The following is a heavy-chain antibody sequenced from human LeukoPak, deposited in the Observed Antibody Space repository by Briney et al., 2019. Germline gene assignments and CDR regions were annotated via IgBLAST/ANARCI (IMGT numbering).Heavy chain of an antibody. Sequence: SETLSLTCTVSGGSISSDVCYWGWIRQPPGKGLVWLGYISYSGSTYYNPSLKSRVTMSVDRSENQFSLRLNSVTAADAAVYYCARDTVGTRLDYWGQGTLVTVSS. V-gene: IGHV4-30-4*08. J-gene: IGHJ4*02. CDR3: ARDTVGTRLDY. CDR2: ISYSGST. CDR1: GGSISSDVCY. D-gene: IGHD4-23*01.